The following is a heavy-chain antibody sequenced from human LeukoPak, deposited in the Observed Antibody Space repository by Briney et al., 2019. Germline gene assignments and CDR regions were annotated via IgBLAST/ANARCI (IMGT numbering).Heavy chain of an antibody. Sequence: SETLSLTCTVSGGSISSSSYYWGWIRQPPGKGLEWIGSIYYSGSTYYNPSLKSRVTISVDTSKNQFSPKLSSVTAADTAVYYCARHPSYSGSYSGGVYYFDYWGQGTLVTVSS. CDR1: GGSISSSSYY. J-gene: IGHJ4*02. D-gene: IGHD1-26*01. V-gene: IGHV4-39*01. CDR2: IYYSGST. CDR3: ARHPSYSGSYSGGVYYFDY.